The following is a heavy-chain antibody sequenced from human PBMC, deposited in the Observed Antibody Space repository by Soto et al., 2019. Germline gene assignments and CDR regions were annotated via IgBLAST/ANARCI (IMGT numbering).Heavy chain of an antibody. J-gene: IGHJ4*02. CDR1: GFTLSSRW. D-gene: IGHD3-10*01. CDR2: IKPDGSTT. CDR3: VRDQDNYGKAVFDS. Sequence: PGGSLRLSCVVSGFTLSSRWMHWVRQTPGKGLVWVSRIKPDGSTTNYADSVKGRFTISRDNARNTLYLHMNSLRPEDTAMYYCVRDQDNYGKAVFDSWGQGSLVTVSS. V-gene: IGHV3-74*01.